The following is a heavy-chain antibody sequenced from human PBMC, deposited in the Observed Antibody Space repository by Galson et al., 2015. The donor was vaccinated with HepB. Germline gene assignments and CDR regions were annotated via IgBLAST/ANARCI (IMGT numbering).Heavy chain of an antibody. CDR2: ISTNGATI. CDR1: GLSFSSYT. J-gene: IGHJ3*01. CDR3: ATTKFGSGAYWTLEI. D-gene: IGHD4/OR15-4a*01. V-gene: IGHV3-48*04. Sequence: SLRLSCAASGLSFSSYTMNWVRQTPGKGLQWVSSISTNGATIHYADSVKGRFTIARDNAKNTMWLQMNGLRAEDTAVYYCATTKFGSGAYWTLEIWGQGTLVTVSS.